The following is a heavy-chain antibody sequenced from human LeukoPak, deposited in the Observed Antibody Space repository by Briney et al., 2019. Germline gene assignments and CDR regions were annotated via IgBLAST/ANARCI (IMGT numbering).Heavy chain of an antibody. CDR3: VSRSGPAAFDI. D-gene: IGHD2-15*01. J-gene: IGHJ3*02. Sequence: GESLKISCKGSGYSFTNYWIGWVRQMPGKGLEWMGIIHPSNSGTRYSPSFQGQVTISADQSISTAYLQWSSLKASDTAMYYCVSRSGPAAFDIWAQGTMVTVSS. V-gene: IGHV5-51*01. CDR2: IHPSNSGT. CDR1: GYSFTNYW.